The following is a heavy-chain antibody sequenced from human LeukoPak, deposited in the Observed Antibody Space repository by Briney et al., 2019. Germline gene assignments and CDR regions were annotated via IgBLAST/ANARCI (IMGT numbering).Heavy chain of an antibody. D-gene: IGHD2-15*01. CDR3: ARFGDCSDGLCFYYLDP. CDR2: INHNGTT. Sequence: PSETLSLTCAAYGGFFNNSYWTWIRQSPGKRLEWIGEINHNGTTRYNKPLKSRVTISIDTSKNQFSLKLSAVTAADTAVYYCARFGDCSDGLCFYYLDPWGQGTLVTVSS. CDR1: GGFFNNSY. J-gene: IGHJ5*02. V-gene: IGHV4-34*01.